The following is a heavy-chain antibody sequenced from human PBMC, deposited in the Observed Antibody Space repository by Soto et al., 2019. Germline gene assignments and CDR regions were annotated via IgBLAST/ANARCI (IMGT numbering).Heavy chain of an antibody. D-gene: IGHD1-26*01. V-gene: IGHV1-18*01. J-gene: IGHJ4*02. CDR3: ATRAVGTTPDFDY. Sequence: QVQLVQSGAEVKKPGASVKVSCKASGYTFSSYGISWVRQAPGQGLEWMGWISAYNGNTMYAQKVQGRVTMTTDTSTSTAYMELRSLRSVDTAVSSCATRAVGTTPDFDYWGQGTLVTVSS. CDR2: ISAYNGNT. CDR1: GYTFSSYG.